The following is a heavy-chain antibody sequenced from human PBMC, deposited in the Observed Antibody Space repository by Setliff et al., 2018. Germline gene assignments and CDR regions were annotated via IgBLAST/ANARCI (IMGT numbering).Heavy chain of an antibody. CDR2: IKQDGSVK. J-gene: IGHJ4*02. D-gene: IGHD3-22*01. CDR1: GFTLSSHW. V-gene: IGHV3-7*01. Sequence: GGSLRLSCAASGFTLSSHWMSWVRQAPGKGLEWVANIKQDGSVKYYVDSVRGRFNISRDNAKNSLYLQMSSPRVEDTAVYFCARGRPTYYDSFTFYRRLDYWGRGTLVTVSS. CDR3: ARGRPTYYDSFTFYRRLDY.